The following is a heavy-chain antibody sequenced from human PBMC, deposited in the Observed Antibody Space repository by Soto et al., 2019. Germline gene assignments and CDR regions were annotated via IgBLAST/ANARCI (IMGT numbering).Heavy chain of an antibody. J-gene: IGHJ4*02. CDR3: ARGITIFGVDQYYFDS. Sequence: ESGGGLIQPGGSLRLSCAASGFTFSSHSINWVRQAPGKGLEWLSYISGSGRTIYYADSVKGRFTISRDNAKSSLSLQMNSLRDEDTAVYYCARGITIFGVDQYYFDSWGQGALVTVSS. D-gene: IGHD3-3*01. CDR1: GFTFSSHS. V-gene: IGHV3-48*02. CDR2: ISGSGRTI.